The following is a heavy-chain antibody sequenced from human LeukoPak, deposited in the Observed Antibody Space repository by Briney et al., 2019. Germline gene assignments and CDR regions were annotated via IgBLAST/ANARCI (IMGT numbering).Heavy chain of an antibody. Sequence: GGSLRLSCAASGFTFIDYDMHWVRQVIGKGLEWVSAIGIRGDTHYSGSAKGRFTISRENAESSLYLQMNSLRAEDTAVYYCARGGVQVSGIDEFDYWGQGTLVTVSS. D-gene: IGHD6-19*01. CDR1: GFTFIDYD. CDR2: IGIRGDT. V-gene: IGHV3-13*01. CDR3: ARGGVQVSGIDEFDY. J-gene: IGHJ4*02.